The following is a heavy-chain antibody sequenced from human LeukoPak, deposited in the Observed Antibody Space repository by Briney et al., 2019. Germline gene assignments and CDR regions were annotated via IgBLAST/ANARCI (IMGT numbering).Heavy chain of an antibody. CDR3: AKGGSSSSFDY. D-gene: IGHD6-6*01. Sequence: GRSLRLSCAASGFTFDDYAMHWVRQAPGKGLEWVSGISWNSGSIGYADSVKGRFTISRDNAKNPLYLQMNSLRAEDTALYYCAKGGSSSSFDYWGQGTLVTVSS. J-gene: IGHJ4*02. CDR2: ISWNSGSI. V-gene: IGHV3-9*01. CDR1: GFTFDDYA.